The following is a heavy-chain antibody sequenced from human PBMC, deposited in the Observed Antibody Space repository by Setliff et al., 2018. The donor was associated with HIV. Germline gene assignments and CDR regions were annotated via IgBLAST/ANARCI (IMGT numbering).Heavy chain of an antibody. V-gene: IGHV3-48*03. D-gene: IGHD6-19*01. CDR3: AGGSGWYITS. CDR1: GSTFSSYE. Sequence: GGSLRLSCAASGSTFSSYEMNWVRQAPGKGLEWVSYISSSGSTIYYADSVKGRFTISRDNAKNTLYLEMNSLRAEDTAVYYCAGGSGWYITSWGQGTLVTVSS. CDR2: ISSSGSTI. J-gene: IGHJ5*02.